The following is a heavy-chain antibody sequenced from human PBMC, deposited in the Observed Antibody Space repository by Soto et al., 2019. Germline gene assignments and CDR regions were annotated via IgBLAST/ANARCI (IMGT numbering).Heavy chain of an antibody. J-gene: IGHJ5*02. CDR1: GFTFSSYG. CDR3: ARDWVGEDSHGGLDP. V-gene: IGHV3-33*01. Sequence: QTGGSLRLSCAASGFTFSSYGMHWVRQAPGKGLEWVAVIWYDGSNKYYADSVKGRFTISRDNSKNTLYLQMNSLRAEDTAVYYCARDWVGEDSHGGLDPWGQGTLVTVSS. D-gene: IGHD1-26*01. CDR2: IWYDGSNK.